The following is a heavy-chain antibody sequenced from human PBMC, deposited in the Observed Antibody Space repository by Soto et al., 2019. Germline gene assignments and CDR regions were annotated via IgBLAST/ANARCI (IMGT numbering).Heavy chain of an antibody. CDR3: ARGPLTYYYYYMDV. CDR2: IWYDGSNK. Sequence: TGGSLRLSCAASGFTFSSYGMHWVRQAPGKGLEWVAVIWYDGSNKYYADSVKGRFTISRDNSKNTLYLQMNSLRAEDTAVYYCARGPLTYYYYYMDVWGKGTTVTVSS. CDR1: GFTFSSYG. J-gene: IGHJ6*03. D-gene: IGHD3-9*01. V-gene: IGHV3-33*01.